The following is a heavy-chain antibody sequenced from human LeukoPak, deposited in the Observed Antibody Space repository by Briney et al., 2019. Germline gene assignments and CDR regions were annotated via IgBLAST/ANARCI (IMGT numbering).Heavy chain of an antibody. D-gene: IGHD1-14*01. CDR1: GFTSSSYA. J-gene: IGHJ3*02. CDR3: ARDAGSGDAFDI. CDR2: ISYDGSNK. Sequence: GGSLRLSCAASGFTSSSYAMHWVRQAPGKGLEWVAVISYDGSNKYYADSVKGRFTISRDNSKNTLYLQMNSLRAEDTAVYYCARDAGSGDAFDIWGQGTMVTVSS. V-gene: IGHV3-30*04.